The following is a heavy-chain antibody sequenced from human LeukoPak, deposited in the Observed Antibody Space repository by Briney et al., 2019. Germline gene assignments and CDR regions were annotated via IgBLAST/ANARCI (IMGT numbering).Heavy chain of an antibody. V-gene: IGHV1-46*01. CDR1: GYTFTSYY. Sequence: ASVKVSCKASGYTFTSYYMHWVRQAPGQGLEWMGIINPSGGSTSYAQKFQGRVTMTTDTSTSTAYMELRSLRSDDTAVCYCARGGLYDFWSGYYTHFDYWGQGTLVTVSS. CDR3: ARGGLYDFWSGYYTHFDY. D-gene: IGHD3-3*01. J-gene: IGHJ4*02. CDR2: INPSGGST.